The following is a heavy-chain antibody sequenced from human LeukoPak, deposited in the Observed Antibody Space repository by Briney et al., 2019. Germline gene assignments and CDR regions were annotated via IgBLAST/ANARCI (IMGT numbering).Heavy chain of an antibody. CDR1: GGSVSSRGYY. J-gene: IGHJ5*02. CDR2: IYYSGST. V-gene: IGHV4-39*01. Sequence: SETLSLTRTVSGGSVSSRGYYCGWIRHPPRKGLEWNASIYYSGSTYYNPSLKSRVTISVDTSKNQLSLKLSSLTAADTAVYYCARHEYSGSYYGLSWFDPWGQGTLVTVSS. D-gene: IGHD1-26*01. CDR3: ARHEYSGSYYGLSWFDP.